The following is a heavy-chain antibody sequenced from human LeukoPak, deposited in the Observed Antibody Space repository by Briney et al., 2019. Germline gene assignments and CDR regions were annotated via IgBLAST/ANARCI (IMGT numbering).Heavy chain of an antibody. Sequence: ASVKVSCKASGYTFTSYDINWVRQATGQGLEWMGWMNPNSGNTGYAQKFQGRVTMARNTSISTAYMELSSLRSEDTAVYYCARATVDFWSGYLFSDLWGQGTLVIVSS. CDR2: MNPNSGNT. CDR1: GYTFTSYD. D-gene: IGHD3-3*01. J-gene: IGHJ5*02. CDR3: ARATVDFWSGYLFSDL. V-gene: IGHV1-8*01.